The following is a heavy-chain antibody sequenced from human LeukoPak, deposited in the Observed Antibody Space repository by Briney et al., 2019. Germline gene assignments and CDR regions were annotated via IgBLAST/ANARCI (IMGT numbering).Heavy chain of an antibody. V-gene: IGHV3-30-3*01. J-gene: IGHJ4*02. D-gene: IGHD3-10*01. Sequence: GRSLRLSCAASGFTFSSYAMHWVRQAPGKGLEWVAVISYDGSNKYYADSVKGRFTISRDNSKNTLFLQMNSLRAEDTAVYSCARDLYTMGRSYFFDYWGQGTLVTVSS. CDR1: GFTFSSYA. CDR2: ISYDGSNK. CDR3: ARDLYTMGRSYFFDY.